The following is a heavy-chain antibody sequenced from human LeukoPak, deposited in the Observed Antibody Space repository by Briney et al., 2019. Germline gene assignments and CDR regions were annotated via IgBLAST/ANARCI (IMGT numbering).Heavy chain of an antibody. CDR3: ASRRDGSNLAAFDI. Sequence: ASVKVSCKASGYTFTSYYMHWVRQAPGQGLEWMGIINFSGGTTSYPQKFQGRVTMTRDTSTSTVYMDLSSLRSEDTAVYYCASRRDGSNLAAFDIWGQRTMVTVSS. J-gene: IGHJ3*02. CDR1: GYTFTSYY. V-gene: IGHV1-46*01. D-gene: IGHD5-12*01. CDR2: INFSGGTT.